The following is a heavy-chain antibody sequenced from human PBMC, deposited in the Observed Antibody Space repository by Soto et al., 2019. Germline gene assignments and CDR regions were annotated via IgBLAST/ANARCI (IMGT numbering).Heavy chain of an antibody. CDR1: GGSISSYY. CDR3: ARVDDFWSGYYAPKGFDP. Sequence: PSETLSLTCTVSGGSISSYYWSWIRQPPGKGLEWIGYIYYSGSTNYNPSLKSRVTISVDTSKNHFSLKLSSVTAADTAVYYCARVDDFWSGYYAPKGFDPWGQGTLVTVSS. D-gene: IGHD3-3*01. J-gene: IGHJ5*02. V-gene: IGHV4-59*01. CDR2: IYYSGST.